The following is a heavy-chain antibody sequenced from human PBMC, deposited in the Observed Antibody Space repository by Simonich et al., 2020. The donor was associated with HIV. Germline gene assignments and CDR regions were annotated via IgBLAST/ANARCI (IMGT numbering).Heavy chain of an antibody. D-gene: IGHD1-7*01. J-gene: IGHJ5*02. Sequence: QGQLVKSGAEVKKPGASVKVSCKASGYTFTTYARNWVRQAPGQGLGWMGWIITNTGNPTYAQGITGRFVFALDTSVSTTYLQISSLKAEDTAVYYCARVAGVRPGTNWFDPWGQGTLVTVSS. CDR2: IITNTGNP. CDR1: GYTFTTYA. CDR3: ARVAGVRPGTNWFDP. V-gene: IGHV7-4-1*02.